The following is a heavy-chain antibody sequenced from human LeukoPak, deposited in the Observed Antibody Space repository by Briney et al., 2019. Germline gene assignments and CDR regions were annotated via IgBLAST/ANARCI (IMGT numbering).Heavy chain of an antibody. J-gene: IGHJ4*02. CDR3: AKDLRIQLWPDY. CDR1: GFTFSSYA. V-gene: IGHV3-23*01. D-gene: IGHD5-18*01. Sequence: GGSLRLTCAASGFTFSSYAMSWVRQAPGKGLEWVSAISGSGGSTYYADSVKGRFTISRDNSKNTLYLQMNSLRAEDTAVYYCAKDLRIQLWPDYWGQGTLVTVSS. CDR2: ISGSGGST.